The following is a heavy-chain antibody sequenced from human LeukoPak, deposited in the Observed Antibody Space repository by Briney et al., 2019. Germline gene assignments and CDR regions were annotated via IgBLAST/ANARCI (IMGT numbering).Heavy chain of an antibody. CDR2: INTNTGNP. CDR1: GYTFTSYA. V-gene: IGHV7-4-1*02. J-gene: IGHJ3*02. CDR3: ARDFGDYDRDAFDI. D-gene: IGHD4-17*01. Sequence: ASVKVSCKASGYTFTSYAMNWVRQAPGQGLEWMGWINTNTGNPTYAQGFTGRFVFSLDTSVSTAYLQISSLKAEDTAVYCCARDFGDYDRDAFDIWGQGTMVTVSS.